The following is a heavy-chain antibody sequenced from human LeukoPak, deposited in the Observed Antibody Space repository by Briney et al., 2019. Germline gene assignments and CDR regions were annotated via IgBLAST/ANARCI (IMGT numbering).Heavy chain of an antibody. D-gene: IGHD5-18*01. J-gene: IGHJ6*03. CDR3: ASLPDLDTAMVTGYYYYMDV. Sequence: SETLSLTCTVSGGSISSSSYYWGWIRQPPGKGLEWIGSIYYSGSTYYNPSLKSRVTISVDTSKNQFSLKLSSVTAADTAVYYCASLPDLDTAMVTGYYYYMDVWGKGTTVTVSS. V-gene: IGHV4-39*01. CDR2: IYYSGST. CDR1: GGSISSSSYY.